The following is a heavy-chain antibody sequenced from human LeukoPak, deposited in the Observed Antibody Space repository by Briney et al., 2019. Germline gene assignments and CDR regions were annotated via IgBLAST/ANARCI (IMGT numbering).Heavy chain of an antibody. CDR1: GFTFSSYA. D-gene: IGHD2-21*02. CDR2: ISSSGGST. J-gene: IGHJ4*02. Sequence: RGSLRLSCAASGFTFSSYAMNWVRQAPGKGLEWVSGISSSGGSTYYADSVKGRFSISRDNSKNTLYLQMNSLRAEDTAVYYCAKGSYCNGDCYSGLIDYWGQGTLVTVSS. CDR3: AKGSYCNGDCYSGLIDY. V-gene: IGHV3-23*01.